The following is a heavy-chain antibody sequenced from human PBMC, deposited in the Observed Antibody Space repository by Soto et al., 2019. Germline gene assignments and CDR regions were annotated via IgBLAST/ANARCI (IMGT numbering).Heavy chain of an antibody. J-gene: IGHJ3*02. D-gene: IGHD3-22*01. CDR3: AMYYYSMRHLSWDAFGI. CDR1: GNSVSSNSAA. CDR2: TYYRSKWYN. Sequence: SQTLSLTCAISGNSVSSNSAAWNWIKQSQSRGLEWLGRTYYRSKWYNDYAVSVKSRITINPDTSKNQFSLQLNSVTPEDTAVYYCAMYYYSMRHLSWDAFGIWGPRTM. V-gene: IGHV6-1*01.